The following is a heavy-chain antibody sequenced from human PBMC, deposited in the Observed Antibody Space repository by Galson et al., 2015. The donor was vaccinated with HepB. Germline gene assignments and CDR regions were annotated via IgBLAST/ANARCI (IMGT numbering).Heavy chain of an antibody. CDR3: ARQDCSSTSCYINWFDP. J-gene: IGHJ5*02. CDR1: GYSFTSYW. CDR2: IDPSDSYT. V-gene: IGHV5-10-1*01. Sequence: QSGAEVKKPGESLKISCTGSGYSFTSYWIAWVRQMPGKGLEWMGRIDPSDSYTNYSPSFQGHVTISADKSVSTAYLQWSSLKASDTAMYYCARQDCSSTSCYINWFDPWGQGTLVTVSS. D-gene: IGHD2-2*02.